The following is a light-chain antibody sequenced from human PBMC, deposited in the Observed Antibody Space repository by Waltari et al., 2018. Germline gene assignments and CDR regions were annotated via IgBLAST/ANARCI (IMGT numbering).Light chain of an antibody. CDR2: RAS. Sequence: DIQMTQSPSSLSASVGDTVTLTCQASQGIGNNLNWYQQKPGKAPKLLIYRASSLQSGIPARFSGSGSGTYFTLTISSLQPEDFATYYCQQCYSYPWTFGQGTKVEIK. J-gene: IGKJ1*01. V-gene: IGKV1-16*01. CDR1: QGIGNN. CDR3: QQCYSYPWT.